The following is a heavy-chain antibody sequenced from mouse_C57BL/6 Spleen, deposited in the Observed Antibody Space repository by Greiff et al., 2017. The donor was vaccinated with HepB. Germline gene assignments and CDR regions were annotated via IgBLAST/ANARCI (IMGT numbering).Heavy chain of an antibody. Sequence: VQLQQSGPGLVQPSQSLSITCTVSGFSLTSYGVHWVRQSPGKGLEWLGVIWSGGSTDYNAAFISRLSISKDNSKSQVFFKMNSLQADDTARYYCARGYYPYYYAMDYWGQGTSVTVSS. V-gene: IGHV2-2*01. J-gene: IGHJ4*01. CDR1: GFSLTSYG. CDR3: ARGYYPYYYAMDY. D-gene: IGHD2-3*01. CDR2: IWSGGST.